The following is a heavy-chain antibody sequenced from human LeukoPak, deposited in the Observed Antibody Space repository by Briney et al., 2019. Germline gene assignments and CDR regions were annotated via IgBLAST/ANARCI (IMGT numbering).Heavy chain of an antibody. CDR1: GYTFTSYD. CDR3: ARGFHSRRYSGYEDTLDY. V-gene: IGHV1-8*01. Sequence: ASVKVSCKASGYTFTSYDINWVRQATGQGLEWMGWINPNSGNTGYAQKFQGRVTMTRNTSISTAYMELSSLRSEDTAVYYCARGFHSRRYSGYEDTLDYWGQGTLVTVSS. J-gene: IGHJ4*02. D-gene: IGHD5-12*01. CDR2: INPNSGNT.